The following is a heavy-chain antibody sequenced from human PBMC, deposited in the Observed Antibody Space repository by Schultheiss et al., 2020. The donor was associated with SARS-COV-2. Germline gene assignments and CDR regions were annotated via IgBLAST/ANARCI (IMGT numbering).Heavy chain of an antibody. CDR3: AKAARGATRTFDY. CDR2: ISYDGSNK. J-gene: IGHJ4*02. V-gene: IGHV3-30*04. CDR1: GLTFSGSA. Sequence: GGSLRLSCAASGLTFSGSAMHWVRQASGRGLEWVAVISYDGSNKYYADSVKGRFTISRDNSKNTLYLQMNSLRAEDTAVYYCAKAARGATRTFDYWGQGTLVTVSS. D-gene: IGHD1-26*01.